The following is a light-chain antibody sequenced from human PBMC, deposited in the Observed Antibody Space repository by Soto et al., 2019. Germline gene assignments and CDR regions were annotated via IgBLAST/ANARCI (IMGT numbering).Light chain of an antibody. CDR3: SSYTSSSTHV. V-gene: IGLV2-14*01. Sequence: SVLTQPASVSGSPGQSITISCTGTSSDVGGYNYVSWYQQHPGKAPNLMIYEVSNRPSGVSNRFSGYKSGNTASLTISGLQAEDEADYYCSSYTSSSTHVVGTGTKVTVL. J-gene: IGLJ1*01. CDR1: SSDVGGYNY. CDR2: EVS.